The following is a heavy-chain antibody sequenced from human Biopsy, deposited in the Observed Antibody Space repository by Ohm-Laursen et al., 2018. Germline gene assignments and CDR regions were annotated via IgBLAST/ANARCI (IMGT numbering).Heavy chain of an antibody. CDR1: GASVKTSGYF. D-gene: IGHD3-9*01. CDR3: VREPKTGTAEAWYFDL. CDR2: ISYNERT. J-gene: IGHJ2*01. Sequence: TLSLTCCVSGASVKTSGYFWAWIRQRPGKGLEWIGHISYNERTHYNPSLTSLLAISFGTSNNRISLQLRSVSVADTAVYYCVREPKTGTAEAWYFDLWGRGTPVTVPS. V-gene: IGHV4-31*01.